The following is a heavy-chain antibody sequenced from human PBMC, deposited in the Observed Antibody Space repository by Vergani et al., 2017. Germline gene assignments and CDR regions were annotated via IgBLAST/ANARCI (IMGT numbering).Heavy chain of an antibody. CDR2: ISSNGGST. CDR1: GFTFSSYA. J-gene: IGHJ4*02. V-gene: IGHV3-64*01. CDR3: ARGWFLFDY. Sequence: EVQLVESGGGLVQPGGSLRLSCAASGFTFSSYAMHWVRQAPGKGLEYVSAISSNGGSTYYANSVKGRFTISRDNSKNTLYLQMGSLRAEDTAVYFCARGWFLFDYWGQGTLVTVSS. D-gene: IGHD2-15*01.